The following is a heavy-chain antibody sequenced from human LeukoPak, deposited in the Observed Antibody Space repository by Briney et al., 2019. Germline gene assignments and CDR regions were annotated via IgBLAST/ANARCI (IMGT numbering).Heavy chain of an antibody. CDR3: ARAGGLPSVHYYMDV. Sequence: GSLRLSCAASGFTVSSNYMTWVRQAPGKGLEWIGSVCHTGATYYNPSLKSRLTISVDTSKNQFSLRLSSVTAADTAVYYCARAGGLPSVHYYMDVWGKGTTVTVSS. D-gene: IGHD3-16*01. CDR2: VCHTGAT. V-gene: IGHV4-38-2*01. CDR1: GFTVSSNY. J-gene: IGHJ6*03.